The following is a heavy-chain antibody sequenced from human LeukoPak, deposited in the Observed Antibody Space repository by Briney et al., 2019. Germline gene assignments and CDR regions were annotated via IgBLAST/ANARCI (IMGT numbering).Heavy chain of an antibody. CDR1: GFTFNSYS. D-gene: IGHD2-2*01. J-gene: IGHJ5*02. V-gene: IGHV3-21*01. Sequence: GGSLRLSCAASGFTFNSYSMSWVRQAPGKGLEWVSSISSSSSYIYYADSVKGRFTISRDNAKNSLYLQMNSLRAEDTAVYYCARYSGDCSSTSCYYNWFDPWGQGTLVTVSS. CDR2: ISSSSSYI. CDR3: ARYSGDCSSTSCYYNWFDP.